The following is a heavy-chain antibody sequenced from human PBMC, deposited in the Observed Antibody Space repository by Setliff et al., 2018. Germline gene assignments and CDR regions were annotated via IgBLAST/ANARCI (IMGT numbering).Heavy chain of an antibody. Sequence: KASETLSLTCTVSGGSINNYHWNWIRQPPGKGLEWIGYIYYSGSTYYNPSLKSRVTISVDTSKNQFSLKLSSVTAADTAVYYCARDNNPGYRGYWGRFDYWGQGTLVTVSS. V-gene: IGHV4-59*12. D-gene: IGHD3-16*02. CDR3: ARDNNPGYRGYWGRFDY. J-gene: IGHJ4*02. CDR2: IYYSGST. CDR1: GGSINNYH.